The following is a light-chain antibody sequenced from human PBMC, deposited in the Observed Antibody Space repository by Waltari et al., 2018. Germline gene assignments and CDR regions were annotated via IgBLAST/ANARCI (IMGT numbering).Light chain of an antibody. CDR2: DVS. J-gene: IGLJ2*01. CDR1: RIAIGRYDY. CDR3: SSYSGTNTRVI. V-gene: IGLV2-14*03. Sequence: QSALTQPAPVSGSPGQSISISCTGPRIAIGRYDYVPWYQQHPGKAPKMMIYDVSHRPSGVSNRFSGSKSGNTASLIISGLQSEDEGDYYCSSYSGTNTRVIFGGGTKLTVL.